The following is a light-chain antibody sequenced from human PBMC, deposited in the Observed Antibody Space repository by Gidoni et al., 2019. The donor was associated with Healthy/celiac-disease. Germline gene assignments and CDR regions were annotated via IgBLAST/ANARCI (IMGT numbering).Light chain of an antibody. J-gene: IGKJ4*01. CDR2: DAS. CDR3: QQRSNWPPALT. CDR1: QSVSSY. Sequence: ELVFTQSPATLSLSPGARATLSCRASQSVSSYLAWYQQKPGQAPRLLIYDASNRATGIPARFSGSGSGTDVTLTISSLEPEDFAVYYCQQRSNWPPALTFGGGTKVEIK. V-gene: IGKV3-11*01.